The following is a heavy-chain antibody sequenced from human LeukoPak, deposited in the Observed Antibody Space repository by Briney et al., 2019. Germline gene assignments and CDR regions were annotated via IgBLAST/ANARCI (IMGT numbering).Heavy chain of an antibody. CDR2: INPNSGGT. D-gene: IGHD4-17*01. CDR1: GYTFTGYY. J-gene: IGHJ6*02. Sequence: ASVNVSCKASGYTFTGYYMHWVRQAPGQGLEWMGWINPNSGGTNYAQKFQGRVTMTRDTSISTAYMELSRLRSDDTAVYYCARDITVTHLYYYGMDVWGQGTTVTVSS. CDR3: ARDITVTHLYYYGMDV. V-gene: IGHV1-2*02.